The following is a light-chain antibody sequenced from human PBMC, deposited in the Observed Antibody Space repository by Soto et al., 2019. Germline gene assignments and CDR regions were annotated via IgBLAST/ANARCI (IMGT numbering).Light chain of an antibody. CDR3: AAWDDSLNGVL. V-gene: IGLV1-36*01. Sequence: QSVLTQPPSVSEAPRQRVTISCSGSSSNIGNNAVNWYQQLPGKSPKLLIYYEDLLPSGVSDRFSGYKSGTSASLAISGLQSEDEADYYCAAWDDSLNGVLFGGGTKLTVL. CDR2: YED. CDR1: SSNIGNNA. J-gene: IGLJ2*01.